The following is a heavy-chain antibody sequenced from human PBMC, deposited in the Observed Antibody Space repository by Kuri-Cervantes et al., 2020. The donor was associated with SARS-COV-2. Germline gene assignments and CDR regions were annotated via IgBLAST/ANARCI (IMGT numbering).Heavy chain of an antibody. Sequence: AGSLRLSCAASGFTFSSYSMNWVRQAPGKGLEWVSSISSSSSYIYYADSVKGRFTISRDNAKNSLYLQMNSLRAEDTAVYYCARDRHPGGFDYWGQGTLVTVSS. D-gene: IGHD1-14*01. CDR2: ISSSSSYI. CDR1: GFTFSSYS. CDR3: ARDRHPGGFDY. J-gene: IGHJ4*02. V-gene: IGHV3-21*01.